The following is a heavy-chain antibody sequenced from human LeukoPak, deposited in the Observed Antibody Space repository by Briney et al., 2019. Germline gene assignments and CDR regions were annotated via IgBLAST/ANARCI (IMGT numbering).Heavy chain of an antibody. CDR3: ARNRITILGVGGWFDP. D-gene: IGHD3-3*01. CDR2: IYYSGST. Sequence: SETLSLTCTVSGGSISSGDYYWSWIRQPPGKGLEWIGYIYYSGSTYYNPSLKSRVTISVDTSKNQFSLKLSSVTAADTAVYYCARNRITILGVGGWFDPWGQGTLVTVSS. CDR1: GGSISSGDYY. V-gene: IGHV4-30-4*08. J-gene: IGHJ5*02.